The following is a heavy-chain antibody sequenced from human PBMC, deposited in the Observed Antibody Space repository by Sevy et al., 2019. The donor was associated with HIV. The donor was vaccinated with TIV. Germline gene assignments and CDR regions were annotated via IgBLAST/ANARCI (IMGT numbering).Heavy chain of an antibody. V-gene: IGHV4-39*01. J-gene: IGHJ4*02. Sequence: SETLSLTCSVSGGSISSSTYYWGWIRQPPGRGLEWIGSVYFTGSTYYNPSLKSRVTISVDTCKNEFSLKVNSVTAADTAVYYCARLGGLRFFDWSSLNYFDYWGQGTLVTVSS. D-gene: IGHD3-9*01. CDR2: VYFTGST. CDR1: GGSISSSTYY. CDR3: ARLGGLRFFDWSSLNYFDY.